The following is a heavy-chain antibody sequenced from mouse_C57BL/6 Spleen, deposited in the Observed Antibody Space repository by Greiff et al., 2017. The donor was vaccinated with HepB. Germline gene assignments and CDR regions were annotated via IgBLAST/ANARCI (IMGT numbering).Heavy chain of an antibody. J-gene: IGHJ1*03. D-gene: IGHD1-3*01. CDR1: GFTFSDYG. Sequence: EVQLVESGGGLVKPGGSLKLSCAASGFTFSDYGMHWVRQAPEKGLEWVAYISSGSSTIYYADTVKGRFTISRDTAKNTLFLHMTSLRSEDTAVYYCARQWLEWYFDVWGTGTTVTVSS. CDR2: ISSGSSTI. V-gene: IGHV5-17*01. CDR3: ARQWLEWYFDV.